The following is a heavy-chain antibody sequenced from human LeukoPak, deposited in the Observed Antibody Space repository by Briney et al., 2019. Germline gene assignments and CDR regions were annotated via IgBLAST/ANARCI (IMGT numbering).Heavy chain of an antibody. CDR2: IWYDGSNK. J-gene: IGHJ4*02. V-gene: IGHV3-33*01. Sequence: GGSLRLSCVASGFTFSSYGMHWVRQAPGKGLEWVAVIWYDGSNKYYADSVKGRFTISRDNSKNTLYLQMNSLRAEDTAVYYCARGAVVGATTGQLDYWGQGTLVTVSS. D-gene: IGHD1-26*01. CDR3: ARGAVVGATTGQLDY. CDR1: GFTFSSYG.